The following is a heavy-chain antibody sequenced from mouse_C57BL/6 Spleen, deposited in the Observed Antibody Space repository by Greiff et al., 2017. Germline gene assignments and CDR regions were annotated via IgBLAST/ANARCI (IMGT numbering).Heavy chain of an antibody. V-gene: IGHV1-80*01. CDR3: ARKGDWDVDFDY. D-gene: IGHD4-1*01. CDR1: GYAFSSYW. Sequence: QVHVKQSGAELVKPGASVKISCKASGYAFSSYWMNWVKQRPGKGLEWIGQIYPGDGDTNYNGKFKGKATLTADKSSSTAYLQLSSLTSEDSAVYFCARKGDWDVDFDYWGQGTTLTVSS. J-gene: IGHJ2*01. CDR2: IYPGDGDT.